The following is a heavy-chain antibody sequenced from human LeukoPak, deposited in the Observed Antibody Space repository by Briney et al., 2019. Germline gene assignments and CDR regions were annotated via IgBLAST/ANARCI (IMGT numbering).Heavy chain of an antibody. V-gene: IGHV5-51*01. D-gene: IGHD3-10*01. J-gene: IGHJ4*02. Sequence: GESLKISCKGSGYSFTSYWIAWVRQMPGKGLEWMGMIYPGDSDTKYSPSFQGQVTISADKSISTAFLQWSSLKASDTAMYYCARQVYSGSYYSPFDYWGQGTLVTVSS. CDR2: IYPGDSDT. CDR1: GYSFTSYW. CDR3: ARQVYSGSYYSPFDY.